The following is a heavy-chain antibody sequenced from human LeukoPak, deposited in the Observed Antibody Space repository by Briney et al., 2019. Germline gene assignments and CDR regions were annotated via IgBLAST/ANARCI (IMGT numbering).Heavy chain of an antibody. Sequence: SETLSLTCTVSGDSISSGDYYWSWARQHPGKGLEWIGYINYSGTTYYNPSLTSRVTISVDTSKNQFSLKLSSVTAADTAVYYCARTYCHGGTCYSWDYWGQGTLVTVSS. D-gene: IGHD2-15*01. J-gene: IGHJ4*02. CDR2: INYSGTT. CDR1: GDSISSGDYY. V-gene: IGHV4-31*03. CDR3: ARTYCHGGTCYSWDY.